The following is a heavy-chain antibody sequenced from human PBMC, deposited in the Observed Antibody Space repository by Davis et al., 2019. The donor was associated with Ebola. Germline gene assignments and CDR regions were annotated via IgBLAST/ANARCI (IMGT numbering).Heavy chain of an antibody. CDR1: GASISSYY. CDR3: ARVGFCSGGSCYFWYFDV. CDR2: IYYSGST. Sequence: MPSETLSLTCTVPGASISSYYWRWIRQPPGKGLVWTGHIYYSGSTNYNPSLKRRVTITVDTSKNQFSLKLSSVTAADTAVYYCARVGFCSGGSCYFWYFDVWGRGTLVTVSS. J-gene: IGHJ2*01. D-gene: IGHD2-15*01. V-gene: IGHV4-59*01.